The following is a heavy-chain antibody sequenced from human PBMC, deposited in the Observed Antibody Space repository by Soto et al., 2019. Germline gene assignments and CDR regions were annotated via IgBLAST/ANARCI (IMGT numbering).Heavy chain of an antibody. CDR2: IIPIFGTA. V-gene: IGHV1-69*01. D-gene: IGHD2-2*01. Sequence: QVQLVQSGAEVQKPGSSVKVSCKASGGTFSSYAISWVRQAPGQGLEWMGGIIPIFGTANYAQKFQGRVTITADESTSTAYMELSSLRSEDTAVYYCARAGGVLGVVVPAALYYFDYWGQGTLVTVSS. CDR1: GGTFSSYA. CDR3: ARAGGVLGVVVPAALYYFDY. J-gene: IGHJ4*02.